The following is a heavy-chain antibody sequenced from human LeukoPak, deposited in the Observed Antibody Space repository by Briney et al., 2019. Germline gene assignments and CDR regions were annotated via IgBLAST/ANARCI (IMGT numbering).Heavy chain of an antibody. D-gene: IGHD4/OR15-4a*01. Sequence: GGSLRLSCTVSGFTVSTNFMSWVRQAPGKGLEWVSFIYSDNTHYSDSVKGRFTISRDNSKNTLYLQMNSLRAEDTAVYYCARRAGAYSHPYDYWDQGTLVTVSS. V-gene: IGHV3-53*01. J-gene: IGHJ4*02. CDR1: GFTVSTNF. CDR3: ARRAGAYSHPYDY. CDR2: IYSDNT.